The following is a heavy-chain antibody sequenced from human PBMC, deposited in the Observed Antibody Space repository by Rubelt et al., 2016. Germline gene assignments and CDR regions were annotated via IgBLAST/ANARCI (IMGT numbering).Heavy chain of an antibody. J-gene: IGHJ4*02. D-gene: IGHD6-19*01. CDR1: GYTFTGYY. CDR3: ARASSGWEIDY. V-gene: IGHV1-2*06. Sequence: QVQLVQSGAEVKKPGASVKVSCKASGYTFTGYYMHWLRQAPGQGLECMGRINPNSGGTKCAQRGQGRVTMTRDTSISTAYMELSRLGCEDTAVYYCARASSGWEIDYWGQGTLVSVSS. CDR2: INPNSGGT.